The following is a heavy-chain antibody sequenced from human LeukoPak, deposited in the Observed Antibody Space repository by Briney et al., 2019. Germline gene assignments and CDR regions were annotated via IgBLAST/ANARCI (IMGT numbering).Heavy chain of an antibody. J-gene: IGHJ4*02. D-gene: IGHD2-21*02. CDR2: MSYSGRT. Sequence: SETLSLTCTVSGGSCSSYYGRWIRQTPEKGGEGMGYMSYSGRTDYCPSLKRRGTISVDTSKNQFSLKMSYVTAADTGVYYCARGYCRDDICQVFPYWGQGTLVTVSS. V-gene: IGHV4-59*01. CDR1: GGSCSSYY. CDR3: ARGYCRDDICQVFPY.